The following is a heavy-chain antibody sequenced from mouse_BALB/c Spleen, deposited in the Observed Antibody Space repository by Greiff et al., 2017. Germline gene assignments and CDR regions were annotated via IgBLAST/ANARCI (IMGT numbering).Heavy chain of an antibody. V-gene: IGHV1-14*01. CDR1: GYTFTSYV. Sequence: EVKLQESGPELVKPGASVKMSCKASGYTFTSYVMHWVKQKPGQGLEWIGYINPYNDGTKYNEKFKGKATLTSDKSSSTAYMELSSLTSEDSAVYYCARERGGYYGSSYGAMDYWGQGTSVTVSS. D-gene: IGHD1-1*01. J-gene: IGHJ4*01. CDR2: INPYNDGT. CDR3: ARERGGYYGSSYGAMDY.